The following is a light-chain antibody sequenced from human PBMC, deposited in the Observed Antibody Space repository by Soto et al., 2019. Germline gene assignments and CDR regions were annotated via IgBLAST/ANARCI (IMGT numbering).Light chain of an antibody. CDR3: SSYTTTDPYV. CDR2: EVS. V-gene: IGLV2-14*01. Sequence: QSALTQPASVSGSPGQSITISCTGTSSDVGAYDFVSWYQQHPGKAPKYLIYEVSNRSSGVSDRFSGSKSGTTASLTISGLQAEDEADYYCSSYTTTDPYVFGTGTKLTVL. CDR1: SSDVGAYDF. J-gene: IGLJ1*01.